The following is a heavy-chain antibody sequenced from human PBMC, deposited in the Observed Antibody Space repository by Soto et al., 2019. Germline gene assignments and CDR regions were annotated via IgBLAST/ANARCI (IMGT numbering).Heavy chain of an antibody. V-gene: IGHV4-34*01. CDR2: IKHSGST. J-gene: IGHJ4*02. Sequence: PSETLSLTCAVYGGSFSGYYWSWIRQPPGKGLEWIGEIKHSGSTNYNPSLKSRVTISVDTSKNQFSLKLSSVTAADTAVYYCSRNRYGSGSIDFCGKATLVSGSS. CDR3: SRNRYGSGSIDF. CDR1: GGSFSGYY. D-gene: IGHD3-10*01.